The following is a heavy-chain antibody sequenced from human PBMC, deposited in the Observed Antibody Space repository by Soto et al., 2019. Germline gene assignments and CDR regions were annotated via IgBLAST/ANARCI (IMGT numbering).Heavy chain of an antibody. CDR3: VRDFGSVLTNWFDP. D-gene: IGHD3-3*01. J-gene: IGHJ5*02. CDR1: GYTFIDYY. Sequence: GASVKVSCKASGYTFIDYYINWVRQAPGQGFEWVGWINPNSGGTYYAQKFEGRVTMTRDTSISTAYMELSRLRSDDTAIYYCVRDFGSVLTNWFDPWGQGTLVTVSS. V-gene: IGHV1-2*02. CDR2: INPNSGGT.